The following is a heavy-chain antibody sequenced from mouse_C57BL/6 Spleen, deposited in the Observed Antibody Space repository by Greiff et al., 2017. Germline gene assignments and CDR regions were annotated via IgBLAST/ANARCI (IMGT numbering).Heavy chain of an antibody. V-gene: IGHV1-42*01. D-gene: IGHD2-3*01. CDR1: GYSFTGYY. Sequence: VQLQQSGPDLPPPFAPSPISFNASGYSFTGYYMNWVKQSPEKSLEWIGEINPSTGGTNDNQKFKAKATLTVDKASSTAYMQRKSLTSEDSAVYYCARREDGYYFTGYFDVWGTGTTVTVSS. J-gene: IGHJ1*03. CDR2: INPSTGGT. CDR3: ARREDGYYFTGYFDV.